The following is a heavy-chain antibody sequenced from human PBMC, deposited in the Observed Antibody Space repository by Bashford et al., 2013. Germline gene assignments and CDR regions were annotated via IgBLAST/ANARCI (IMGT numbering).Heavy chain of an antibody. Sequence: VASVKVSCKASGGTFSSYAISWVRQAPGQGLEWMGRIIPILGIANYAQKFQGRVTITADKSTSTAYMELSSLRSDDTAVYYCAREATFRAAIINFDYWGQGTLVTVSS. CDR3: AREATFRAAIINFDY. CDR2: IIPILGIA. J-gene: IGHJ4*02. D-gene: IGHD2-2*01. CDR1: GGTFSSYA. V-gene: IGHV1-69*04.